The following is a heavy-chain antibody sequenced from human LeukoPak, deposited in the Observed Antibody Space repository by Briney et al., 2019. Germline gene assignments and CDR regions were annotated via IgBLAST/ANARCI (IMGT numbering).Heavy chain of an antibody. Sequence: GGSLRLSCAASGFTFSSYAMSWVRQAPGKGLEWVSAISGRDDSTYYADSVKGRFTFSRDNSKNTLYLQMNSLRAEDTAVYYCAKLVAVAGRNYWGQGTLVTVSS. CDR3: AKLVAVAGRNY. CDR2: ISGRDDST. CDR1: GFTFSSYA. J-gene: IGHJ4*02. V-gene: IGHV3-23*01. D-gene: IGHD6-19*01.